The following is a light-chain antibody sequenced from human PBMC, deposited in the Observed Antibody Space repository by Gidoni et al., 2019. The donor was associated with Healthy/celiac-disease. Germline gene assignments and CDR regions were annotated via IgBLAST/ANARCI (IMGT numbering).Light chain of an antibody. V-gene: IGKV2-28*01. CDR3: MQDLQTPPAT. CDR1: QSLLHSNGYNS. CDR2: LGS. Sequence: DIVMTQSPLSLPVTPGEPASISCRSSQSLLHSNGYNSLDWYLQKPGQSPQLLIYLGSNRASGVPDRFSGSGSGTDFTLKISRVEAEDVGVYYCMQDLQTPPATFGGGTKVEIK. J-gene: IGKJ4*01.